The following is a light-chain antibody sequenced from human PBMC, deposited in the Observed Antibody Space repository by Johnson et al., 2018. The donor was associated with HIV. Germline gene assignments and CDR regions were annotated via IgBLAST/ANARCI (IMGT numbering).Light chain of an antibody. J-gene: IGLJ1*01. CDR2: DNH. Sequence: QSALTQPPSVSAAPGQKVTISCSGSSSNIGKNYVSWYQQLPGTAPKLLIFDNHKRPSGIPDRFSGSKSGTSATLGITGLQTGDEADYYCGTWDSSLSAYVVGTGTKVPVL. CDR3: GTWDSSLSAYV. CDR1: SSNIGKNY. V-gene: IGLV1-51*01.